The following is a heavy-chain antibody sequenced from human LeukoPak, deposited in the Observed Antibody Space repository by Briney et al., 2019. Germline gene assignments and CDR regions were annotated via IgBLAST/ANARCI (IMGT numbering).Heavy chain of an antibody. Sequence: PGGSLRLSCAASGFTFSSYGMHWVRQAPGKGLEWVAFIRYDGSNKYYADSVKGRFTISRDNSKNTLYLQMNSLRAEDTAVYYCARDGGSTPTLMGYWGQGTLVTVSS. D-gene: IGHD2-2*01. V-gene: IGHV3-30*02. CDR1: GFTFSSYG. J-gene: IGHJ4*02. CDR2: IRYDGSNK. CDR3: ARDGGSTPTLMGY.